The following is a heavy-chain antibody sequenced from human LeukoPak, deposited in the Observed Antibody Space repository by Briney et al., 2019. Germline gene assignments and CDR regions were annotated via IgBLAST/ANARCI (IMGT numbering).Heavy chain of an antibody. CDR1: GGTFSSYT. J-gene: IGHJ4*02. CDR2: IIPILGIA. D-gene: IGHD3-22*01. V-gene: IGHV1-69*04. CDR3: ARDPYDSSGYIFDY. Sequence: SVKVSCKASGGTFSSYTISWVRQAPGQGLEWMGRIIPILGIANYAQKFQGRVTITADKSTSTAYMGLSSLRSEDTAVYYCARDPYDSSGYIFDYWGQGTLVTVSS.